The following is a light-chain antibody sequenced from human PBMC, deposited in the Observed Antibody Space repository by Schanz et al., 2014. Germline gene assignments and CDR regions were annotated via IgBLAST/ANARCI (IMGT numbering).Light chain of an antibody. Sequence: QSALTQPASVSGSPGQSITISCTGTSSDIGGYNYVSWYQQHPGKAPKVMIYDVSKRPSGVPDRFSGSKSGNTASLTIYGLQAEDEADYYCSSYSRGSTLRVFGGGTQLTVL. V-gene: IGLV2-14*03. CDR1: SSDIGGYNY. J-gene: IGLJ3*02. CDR3: SSYSRGSTLRV. CDR2: DVS.